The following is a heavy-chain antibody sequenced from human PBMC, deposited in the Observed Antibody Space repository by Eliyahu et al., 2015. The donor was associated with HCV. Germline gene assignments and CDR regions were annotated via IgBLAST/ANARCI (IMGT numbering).Heavy chain of an antibody. CDR1: GGSIXTYY. D-gene: IGHD6-19*01. CDR3: ASGGGGIAVAGTGGWFDP. CDR2: IHYSGST. V-gene: IGHV4-59*01. J-gene: IGHJ5*02. Sequence: QVQLQESGPGLVKPSETLSLTCTVSGGSIXTYYWSWIRQPPGKGLEWIGYIHYSGSTNYNPSLKSRVTMSVDTSKNQFSLNLNSVTAADTAVYYCASGGGGIAVAGTGGWFDPWGQGTLVTVSS.